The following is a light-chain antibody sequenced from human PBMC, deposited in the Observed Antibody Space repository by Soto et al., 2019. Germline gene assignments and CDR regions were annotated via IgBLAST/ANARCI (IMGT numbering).Light chain of an antibody. Sequence: IVLTQSPGTLSLSPGERATLSCRASRSVISRYLAWYQQKPGQAPRLVIYAASSRATGIPDRFSGSGSGTDFTLTISRVEPEDFAVYYCQQYSRSPQKMYTFGQGTKLEIK. V-gene: IGKV3-20*01. CDR1: RSVISRY. CDR2: AAS. CDR3: QQYSRSPQKMYT. J-gene: IGKJ2*01.